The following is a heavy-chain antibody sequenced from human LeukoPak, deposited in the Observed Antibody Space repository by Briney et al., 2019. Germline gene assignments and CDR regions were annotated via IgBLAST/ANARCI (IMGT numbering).Heavy chain of an antibody. Sequence: GGSLRLSCAASAFTFSSYSMNWVRQAPGKGLEWVSSISSSSSYIYYADSVKGRFTISRDNAKNSLYLQMNSLRAEDTAVYYCARGEYCSGGSCPVYYYYMDVWGKGTTVTVSS. D-gene: IGHD2-15*01. CDR3: ARGEYCSGGSCPVYYYYMDV. J-gene: IGHJ6*03. CDR2: ISSSSSYI. CDR1: AFTFSSYS. V-gene: IGHV3-21*01.